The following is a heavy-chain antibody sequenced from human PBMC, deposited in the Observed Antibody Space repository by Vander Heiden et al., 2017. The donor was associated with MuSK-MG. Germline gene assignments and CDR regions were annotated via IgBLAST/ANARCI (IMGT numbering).Heavy chain of an antibody. CDR3: ARDLRGATGFDY. D-gene: IGHD1-26*01. J-gene: IGHJ4*02. CDR2: ISSSSSYI. Sequence: EVQLVESGGGLVKPGGSLRLSCAASGFTFSSYSMNWARQAPGKGLEWVSSISSSSSYIYYADSVKGRFTISRDNAKNSLYLQMNSLRAEDTAVYYCARDLRGATGFDYWGQGTLVTVSS. V-gene: IGHV3-21*01. CDR1: GFTFSSYS.